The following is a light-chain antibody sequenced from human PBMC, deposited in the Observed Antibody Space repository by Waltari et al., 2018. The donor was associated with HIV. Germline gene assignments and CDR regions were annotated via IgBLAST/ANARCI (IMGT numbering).Light chain of an antibody. CDR2: KDS. Sequence: SYELTQPPSVSVSPGQTARITCSGDALPKQYAYWYQQKPGQAPVLVIYKDSERPSGSPERFSGSSSGATVTLTISGVQAEDEADYYCQSADSSGTSVLFGGGTKLTVL. CDR1: ALPKQY. CDR3: QSADSSGTSVL. V-gene: IGLV3-25*03. J-gene: IGLJ2*01.